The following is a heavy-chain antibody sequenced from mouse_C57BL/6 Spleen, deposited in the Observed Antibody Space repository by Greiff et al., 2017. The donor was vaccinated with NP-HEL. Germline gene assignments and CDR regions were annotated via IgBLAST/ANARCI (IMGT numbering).Heavy chain of an antibody. CDR2: IDPSDSYT. D-gene: IGHD1-1*01. CDR1: GYTFTSYW. CDR3: ARKGGSIPYSMDY. V-gene: IGHV1-69*01. Sequence: QVQLQQPGAELVMPGASVKLSCKASGYTFTSYWMHWVKQRPGQGLEWIGEIDPSDSYTNYNQKFKGKSTLTVDKASSTAYMQLSSLKSEDSAVYYCARKGGSIPYSMDYWGQGTSVTVSS. J-gene: IGHJ4*01.